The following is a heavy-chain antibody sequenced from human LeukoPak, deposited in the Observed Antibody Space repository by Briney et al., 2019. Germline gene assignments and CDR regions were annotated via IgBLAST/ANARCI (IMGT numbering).Heavy chain of an antibody. CDR1: GFTFSSYL. CDR2: IKQDRSEK. CDR3: ARDRDYDGGMDV. V-gene: IGHV3-7*05. J-gene: IGHJ6*02. D-gene: IGHD4-17*01. Sequence: GGSLRLSCAASGFTFSSYLMSWVRQAPGKGLEWVANIKQDRSEKYYVDSVKGRFTISRDNAKNSLYLQMNSLRAEDTAVYYCARDRDYDGGMDVWGQGTTVTVSS.